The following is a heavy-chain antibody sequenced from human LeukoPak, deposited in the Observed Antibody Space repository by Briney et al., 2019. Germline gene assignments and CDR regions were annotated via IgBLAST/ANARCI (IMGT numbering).Heavy chain of an antibody. CDR1: GGSISSYY. J-gene: IGHJ4*02. D-gene: IGHD3/OR15-3a*01. CDR2: IYYSGGT. Sequence: SETLSLTCTVSGGSISSYYWSWIRQPPRKGLEWVGYIYYSGGTNYNPSLKSRVTISVDTSQNQFPLKLSSVTAADTAVYYCARRVDSPPSFDYWGQGTLVTVSS. CDR3: ARRVDSPPSFDY. V-gene: IGHV4-59*08.